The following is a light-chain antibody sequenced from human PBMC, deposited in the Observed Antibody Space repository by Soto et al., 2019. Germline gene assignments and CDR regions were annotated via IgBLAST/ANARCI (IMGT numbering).Light chain of an antibody. J-gene: IGLJ3*02. Sequence: QSALTQPASVSGSPGQTSTISCTGTSGDVGGYNYVSWYQQHPGKAPKLMIYEVSNRPSGVSNRFSGSNSGNTASLTISGLQAEDEADYYCSSYTSSSTWVFGGGTKLTVL. CDR1: SGDVGGYNY. CDR3: SSYTSSSTWV. V-gene: IGLV2-14*01. CDR2: EVS.